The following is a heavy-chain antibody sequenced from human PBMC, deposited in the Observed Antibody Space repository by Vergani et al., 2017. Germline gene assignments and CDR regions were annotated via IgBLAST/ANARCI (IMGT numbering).Heavy chain of an antibody. CDR3: AAVTYSSSFGDY. D-gene: IGHD6-13*01. J-gene: IGHJ4*02. Sequence: EVQLLESGGGLVQPGGSLRLSCAASGFTFSSYGMHWVRQAPGKGLEWVSAISGSGGNTNYAQKFQERVTITRDMSTSTAYMELSSLRSEDTAVYYCAAVTYSSSFGDYWGQGTLVTVSS. CDR1: GFTFSSYG. CDR2: ISGSGGNT. V-gene: IGHV3-23*01.